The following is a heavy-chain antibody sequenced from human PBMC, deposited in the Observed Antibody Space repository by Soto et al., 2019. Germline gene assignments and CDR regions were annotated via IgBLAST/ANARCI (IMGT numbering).Heavy chain of an antibody. CDR3: ARGVVITNDYYYYGMDV. D-gene: IGHD3-22*01. Sequence: GGSLRLSCAASGFTFSIYGMHWVRQAPGKGLEWVAVIWYDGSNKYYADSVKGRFTISRDNSKNTLYLQMNSLRAEDTAVYYCARGVVITNDYYYYGMDVWGQGTTVTVSS. V-gene: IGHV3-33*01. CDR1: GFTFSIYG. CDR2: IWYDGSNK. J-gene: IGHJ6*02.